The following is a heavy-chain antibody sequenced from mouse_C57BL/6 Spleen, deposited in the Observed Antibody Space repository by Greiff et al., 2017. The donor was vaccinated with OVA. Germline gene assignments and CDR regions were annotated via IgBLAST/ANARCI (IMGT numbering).Heavy chain of an antibody. D-gene: IGHD2-2*01. CDR2: ISSGSSTI. J-gene: IGHJ1*03. Sequence: RVEWVAYISSGSSTIYYADTVKGRFTISRDNAKNTLFLQMTSLRSEDTAMYYCARRAVNWYFDVWGTGTTVTVSS. V-gene: IGHV5-17*01. CDR3: ARRAVNWYFDV.